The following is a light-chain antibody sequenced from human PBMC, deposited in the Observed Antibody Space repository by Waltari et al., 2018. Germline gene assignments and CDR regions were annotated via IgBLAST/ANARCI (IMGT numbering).Light chain of an antibody. CDR2: KDT. CDR3: QSADSRNTYVV. CDR1: ALPTQY. Sequence: SYELTQPPSVSVSPGQTSTTTCSGDALPTQYAYWYQQRPGQAPVVVIYKDTERPSGIPERFSGSSSGTTVTLTISGAQAEDEADYYCQSADSRNTYVVFGGGTKLTVL. V-gene: IGLV3-25*03. J-gene: IGLJ3*02.